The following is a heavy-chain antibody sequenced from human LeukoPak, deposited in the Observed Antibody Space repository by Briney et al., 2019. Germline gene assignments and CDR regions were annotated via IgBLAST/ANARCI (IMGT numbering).Heavy chain of an antibody. J-gene: IGHJ3*01. CDR2: VSPGGDKT. CDR3: AKEKAVARSSGWHSLDV. V-gene: IGHV3-23*01. CDR1: GFTFSSHA. D-gene: IGHD6-19*01. Sequence: GGSLRLSCAASGFTFSSHAMSWARQAPGKGLQWVSAVSPGGDKTYYADSVKGRFTVSRDNSRNTLYLQMNSLRADDTAVYFCAKEKAVARSSGWHSLDVWGQGSLVTVS.